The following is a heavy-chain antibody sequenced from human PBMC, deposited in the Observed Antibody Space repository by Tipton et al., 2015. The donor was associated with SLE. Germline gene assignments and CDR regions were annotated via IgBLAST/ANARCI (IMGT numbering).Heavy chain of an antibody. Sequence: TLSLTCTVSGGSISSGSYYWGWIRQPPGKGLEWIGEINHSGSTNYNPSLKSRVTISVDTSKNQFSLKLSSVTAADTAVYYCARGDGYNFDYWGQGTLVTVSS. D-gene: IGHD5-24*01. J-gene: IGHJ4*02. CDR2: INHSGST. V-gene: IGHV4-39*07. CDR1: GGSISSGSYY. CDR3: ARGDGYNFDY.